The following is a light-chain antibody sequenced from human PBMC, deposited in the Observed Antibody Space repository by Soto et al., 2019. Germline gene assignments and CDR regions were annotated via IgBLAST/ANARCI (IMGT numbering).Light chain of an antibody. CDR3: QQLNSYPT. J-gene: IGKJ5*01. V-gene: IGKV1-5*01. Sequence: DIQMTQSPSTLSASVGDRVTITCRASQSISSWLAWYQQKPGKAPKPLIYDASSLESGVPSRFSGSGSGTEFTLTISSLQPEDFATYYCQQLNSYPTFGQGTRLEIK. CDR1: QSISSW. CDR2: DAS.